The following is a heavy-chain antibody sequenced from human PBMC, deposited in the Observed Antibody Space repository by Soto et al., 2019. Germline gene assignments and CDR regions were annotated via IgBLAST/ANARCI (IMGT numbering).Heavy chain of an antibody. D-gene: IGHD3-9*01. CDR3: AHRYYDILTGYYPYYFDY. Sequence: SGPTLVNPTQTLTLTCTFSGLSLSTSGVGVGWIRQPPGKALEWLALIYWDDDERYSPSLKSRLTITKDTSKNQVVLTMTNMDPVDTATYYCAHRYYDILTGYYPYYFDYWGQGTLVNVSS. J-gene: IGHJ4*02. V-gene: IGHV2-5*02. CDR2: IYWDDDE. CDR1: GLSLSTSGVG.